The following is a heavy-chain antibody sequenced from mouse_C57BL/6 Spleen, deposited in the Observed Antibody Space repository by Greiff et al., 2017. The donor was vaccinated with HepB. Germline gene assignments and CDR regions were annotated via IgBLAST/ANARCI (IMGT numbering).Heavy chain of an antibody. CDR2: IYPGDGDT. CDR3: ARSGYGRVDY. J-gene: IGHJ2*01. Sequence: QVQLQQSGPELVKPGASVKISCKASGYAFSSSWMNWVKQRPGKGLEWIGRIYPGDGDTNYNGKFKGKATLTADKSSSTAYMQLSSLTSEDSAVYFCARSGYGRVDYWGQGTTLTVSS. CDR1: GYAFSSSW. D-gene: IGHD1-1*02. V-gene: IGHV1-82*01.